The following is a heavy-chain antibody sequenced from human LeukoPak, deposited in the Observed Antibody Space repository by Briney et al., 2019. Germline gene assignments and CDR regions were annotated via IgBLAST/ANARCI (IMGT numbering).Heavy chain of an antibody. Sequence: GGSLRLSCVVSGFTFNRCWMNWVRQAPGKGLEWVAHINPDGRDTYYVDSVKGRFTISRDNAKNSLYLQMDTLGAGDTAVYYCARDKGVYDTSGSLFVFGGQGTLVTVSS. CDR3: ARDKGVYDTSGSLFVF. J-gene: IGHJ4*02. CDR1: GFTFNRCW. V-gene: IGHV3-7*03. CDR2: INPDGRDT. D-gene: IGHD3-22*01.